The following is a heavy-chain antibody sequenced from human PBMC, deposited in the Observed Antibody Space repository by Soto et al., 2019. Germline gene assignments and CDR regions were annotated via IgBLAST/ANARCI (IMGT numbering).Heavy chain of an antibody. J-gene: IGHJ4*02. CDR3: ARTGVDFYFDF. D-gene: IGHD3-10*01. Sequence: QVRLQESGPGLVKPSETLSLTCVVSGGSISGHYWSWIRQPPGKGLEWIGYVYYSGSTNYNPSLKGRVTCSVDRPKNQFSLRVSSFTAADPAVYYCARTGVDFYFDFWGQGTLVTVSS. V-gene: IGHV4-59*11. CDR2: VYYSGST. CDR1: GGSISGHY.